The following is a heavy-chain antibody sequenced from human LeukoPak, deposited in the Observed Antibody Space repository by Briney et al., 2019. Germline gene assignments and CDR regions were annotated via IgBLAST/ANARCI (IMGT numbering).Heavy chain of an antibody. CDR3: AKDVEMATGVGAFDI. CDR1: GFTFDDYT. D-gene: IGHD5-24*01. V-gene: IGHV3-43*01. CDR2: ISWDGGST. J-gene: IGHJ3*02. Sequence: GGSLRLSCAASGFTFDDYTMHWVRQAPGKGLEWVSLISWDGGSTYYADSVKGRFTISRDNSKNSLYLQMNSLRTEDTALYYCAKDVEMATGVGAFDIWGQGTMVTVSS.